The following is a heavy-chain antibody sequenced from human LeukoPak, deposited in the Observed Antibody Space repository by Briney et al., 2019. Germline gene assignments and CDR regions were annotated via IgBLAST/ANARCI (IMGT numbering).Heavy chain of an antibody. CDR1: GDSISSYY. V-gene: IGHV4-59*12. Sequence: KPSETLSLTCTVSGDSISSYYWSWIRQPPGKGLEWIGYIYYSGSTYYNPSLKSRVTMSVDTSKNQFSLKLSSVTAADTAVYYCASLTLIVVLPAATEAFDIWGQGTMVTVSS. J-gene: IGHJ3*02. CDR3: ASLTLIVVLPAATEAFDI. CDR2: IYYSGST. D-gene: IGHD2-2*01.